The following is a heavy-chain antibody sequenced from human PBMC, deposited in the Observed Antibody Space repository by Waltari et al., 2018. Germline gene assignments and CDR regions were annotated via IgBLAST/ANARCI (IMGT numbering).Heavy chain of an antibody. V-gene: IGHV4-39*01. CDR1: GGSISSSSYY. CDR2: IYYSWRT. D-gene: IGHD5-12*01. Sequence: QLQLQESGPGLVKPSETLSLTCTVSGGSISSSSYYWGWIRQPPGKGLEWIGRIYYSWRTHSIPSLKIRVTISVDTSKNQFSLKLSSVTAADTAVYYCARSTTQPYYFDYWGQGTLVTVSS. J-gene: IGHJ4*02. CDR3: ARSTTQPYYFDY.